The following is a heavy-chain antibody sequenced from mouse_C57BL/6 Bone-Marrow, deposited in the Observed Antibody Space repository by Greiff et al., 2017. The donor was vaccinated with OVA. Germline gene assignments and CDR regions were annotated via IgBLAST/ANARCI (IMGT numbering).Heavy chain of an antibody. CDR3: TRSFYDYDLAWFAY. V-gene: IGHV1-15*01. D-gene: IGHD2-4*01. CDR1: GYTFTDYE. CDR2: IDPETGGT. J-gene: IGHJ3*01. Sequence: VQLQQSGAELVRPGASVTLSCKASGYTFTDYEMHWVKQTPVHGLEWIGAIDPETGGTAYNQKFKGKAILTADKSSSTAYMELRSLTSEDSAVYYCTRSFYDYDLAWFAYWGQGTLVTVSA.